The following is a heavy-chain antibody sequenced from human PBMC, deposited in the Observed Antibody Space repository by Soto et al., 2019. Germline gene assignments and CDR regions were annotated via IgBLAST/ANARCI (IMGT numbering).Heavy chain of an antibody. J-gene: IGHJ6*02. Sequence: QVQLVESGGGVVQPGRSLRLSCAASGFTFSSYGMHWVRQAPGKGLEWVAVISYDGSNKYYADSVKGRFTISRDNSKNTLYLQMNSLRAEDTAVYYCAKALSGGSSYGMDVWGQGPTVTVSS. D-gene: IGHD6-13*01. CDR1: GFTFSSYG. CDR3: AKALSGGSSYGMDV. CDR2: ISYDGSNK. V-gene: IGHV3-30*18.